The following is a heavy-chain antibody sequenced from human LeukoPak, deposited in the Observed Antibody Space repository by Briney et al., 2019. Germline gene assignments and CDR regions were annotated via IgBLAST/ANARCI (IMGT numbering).Heavy chain of an antibody. CDR2: IIPIFGTA. J-gene: IGHJ4*02. V-gene: IGHV1-69*05. Sequence: GASVKVSCKASGGTFSSYAISWVRQAPGQGLEWMGGIIPIFGTANYAQKFQGRVTITTDESTSTAYMELSSLRSEDTAVYYCARGAPYSGYFDYWGQGTLVTVYS. D-gene: IGHD2-15*01. CDR3: ARGAPYSGYFDY. CDR1: GGTFSSYA.